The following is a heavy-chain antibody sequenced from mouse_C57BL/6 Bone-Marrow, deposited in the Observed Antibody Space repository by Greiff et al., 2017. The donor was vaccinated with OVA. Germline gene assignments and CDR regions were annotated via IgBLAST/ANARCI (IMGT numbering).Heavy chain of an antibody. Sequence: VQLKQSGPELVKPGASVKISCKASGYTFTDYYMNWVKQSHGKSLEWIGDINPNNGGTSYNQKFKGKATLTVDKSSSTAYMELRSLTSEDSAVYYCARNYGSPYYYAMDYWGQGTSVTVSS. V-gene: IGHV1-26*01. D-gene: IGHD1-1*01. CDR1: GYTFTDYY. CDR2: INPNNGGT. J-gene: IGHJ4*01. CDR3: ARNYGSPYYYAMDY.